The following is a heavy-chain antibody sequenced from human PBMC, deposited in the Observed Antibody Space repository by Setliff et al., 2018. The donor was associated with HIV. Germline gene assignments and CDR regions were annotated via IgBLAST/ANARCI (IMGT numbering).Heavy chain of an antibody. D-gene: IGHD3-22*01. CDR2: LNSADGGT. Sequence: GGSLRLSCTVSGFPFDIFAMSWVRQAPGKGLEWVSALNSADGGTYYADSVKGRFTISRDNSKATLYLQMNNLGAEDTAVYYCAKDRVYVKGYFDYWGQGAQVTVSS. J-gene: IGHJ4*02. CDR3: AKDRVYVKGYFDY. CDR1: GFPFDIFA. V-gene: IGHV3-23*01.